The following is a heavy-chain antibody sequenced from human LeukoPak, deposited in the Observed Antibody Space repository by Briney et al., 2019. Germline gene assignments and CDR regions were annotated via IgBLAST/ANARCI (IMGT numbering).Heavy chain of an antibody. CDR2: IYHSGST. V-gene: IGHV4-4*02. CDR3: ARAPEGLEGATPDFDP. J-gene: IGHJ5*02. Sequence: SETLSLTCAVSGGSISSSNWWSWVRQPPGKGLEWIGEIYHSGSTNYNPSLKSRVTISVDTSKNQFSLKLSSVTAADTAVYYCARAPEGLEGATPDFDPWGQGTLVTVSS. CDR1: GGSISSSNW. D-gene: IGHD1-26*01.